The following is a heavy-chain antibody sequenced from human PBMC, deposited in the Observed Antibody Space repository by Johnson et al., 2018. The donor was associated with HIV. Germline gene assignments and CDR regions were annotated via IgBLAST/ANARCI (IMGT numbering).Heavy chain of an antibody. CDR1: GFTFSHYW. J-gene: IGHJ3*02. V-gene: IGHV3-74*02. CDR3: ASVGTIFGRDGFDI. D-gene: IGHD3-3*01. Sequence: VQLVESGGGLVQPGGSLRLSCAASGFTFSHYWMHWVRQAPGKGLMWVSRINSDGSSTTYADSVKGRFTISRENAKNTLYLKMNSLGAEETAVYYCASVGTIFGRDGFDIWGQGTMVTVSS. CDR2: INSDGSST.